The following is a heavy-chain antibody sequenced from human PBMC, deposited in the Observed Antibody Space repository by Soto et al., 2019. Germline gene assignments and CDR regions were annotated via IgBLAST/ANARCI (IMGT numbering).Heavy chain of an antibody. Sequence: GGSLRLSCAASGFTFSSYAMSWVRQAPGKGLEWVSAISGSGGSTYYADSVKGRFTISRDKSKNTLYLQMNSLRAEDTAVYYCAKNKSRVTTVTTFDYWGQGTLVTVSS. D-gene: IGHD4-17*01. J-gene: IGHJ4*02. CDR3: AKNKSRVTTVTTFDY. V-gene: IGHV3-23*01. CDR1: GFTFSSYA. CDR2: ISGSGGST.